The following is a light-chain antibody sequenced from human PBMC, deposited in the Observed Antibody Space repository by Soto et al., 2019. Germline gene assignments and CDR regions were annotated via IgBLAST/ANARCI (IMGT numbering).Light chain of an antibody. V-gene: IGKV3-11*01. J-gene: IGKJ4*01. CDR1: QSVTWY. CDR3: QQRTNWLT. Sequence: EIVLTQSPATLSLSPGERATLSCRASQSVTWYLAWYQQKPGQAPRLLIYDATNRATGITARFSGSGSGTDFTHTISSLEPEDFAVYYCQQRTNWLTFGGGTRVEI. CDR2: DAT.